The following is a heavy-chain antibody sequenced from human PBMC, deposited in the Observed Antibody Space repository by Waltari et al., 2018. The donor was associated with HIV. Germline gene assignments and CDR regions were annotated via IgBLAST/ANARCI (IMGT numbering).Heavy chain of an antibody. Sequence: QAQLVQSGAETKKPGSSVTVSCQASGGAFDTFAFTWVRQAPGQGLEWLGGTAPFFGVIYAQDFNGRVTITSNPSTRTVFLELVGLRPDDTAVYFCAKSDFTELVRGQKAFDVWGQGT. D-gene: IGHD1-26*01. CDR1: GGAFDTFA. CDR3: AKSDFTELVRGQKAFDV. CDR2: TAPFFGV. V-gene: IGHV1-69*19. J-gene: IGHJ3*01.